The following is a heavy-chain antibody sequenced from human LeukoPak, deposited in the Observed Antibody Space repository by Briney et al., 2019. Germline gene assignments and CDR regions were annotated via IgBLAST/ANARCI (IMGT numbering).Heavy chain of an antibody. CDR3: ARDQYFRMGYFDY. J-gene: IGHJ4*02. V-gene: IGHV3-30*03. Sequence: PGRSLRLSCAASGFTFSSYGMHWVRQAPGKGLEWVAVISYDRSNKYYADSVKGRFTISRDNSKNTLYLQMNSLRAEDTAVYYCARDQYFRMGYFDYWGQGTLVTVSS. CDR2: ISYDRSNK. D-gene: IGHD3-9*01. CDR1: GFTFSSYG.